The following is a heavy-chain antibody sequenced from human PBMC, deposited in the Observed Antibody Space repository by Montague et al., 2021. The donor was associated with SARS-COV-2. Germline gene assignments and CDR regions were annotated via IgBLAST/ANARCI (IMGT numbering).Heavy chain of an antibody. D-gene: IGHD2/OR15-2a*01. V-gene: IGHV3-30*18. CDR3: AKDATIFWFERGRGTFDH. Sequence: SLRLSCAASGFSFNNYGMHWVRQAPGQGLEWVAVISYDGSIQYYADSVKGRFTISRDWTQKTQYLQMSSLRPEDTAVYYCAKDATIFWFERGRGTFDHWGQGTLVAVSS. CDR1: GFSFNNYG. CDR2: ISYDGSIQ. J-gene: IGHJ4*02.